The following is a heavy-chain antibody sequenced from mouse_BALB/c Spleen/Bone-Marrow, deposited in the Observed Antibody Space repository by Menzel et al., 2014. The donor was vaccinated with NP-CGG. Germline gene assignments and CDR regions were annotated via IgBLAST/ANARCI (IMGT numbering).Heavy chain of an antibody. CDR2: INNNGGST. CDR3: ARVYGWYFDV. V-gene: IGHV5-6-3*01. J-gene: IGHJ1*01. D-gene: IGHD1-1*01. CDR1: GFTFSSYG. Sequence: EVQRVESGGGLVQPGGSLKLSCVASGFTFSSYGMSWVRQTPDKRLELVATINNNGGSTYYPDSVKGRFTISRDNAKNTLYLQMSSLKSEDTAMYYCARVYGWYFDVWGAGTTVTVSS.